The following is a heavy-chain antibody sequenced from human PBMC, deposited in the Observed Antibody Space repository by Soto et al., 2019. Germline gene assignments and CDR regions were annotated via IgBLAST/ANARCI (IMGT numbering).Heavy chain of an antibody. CDR3: ARVEGSASSTGD. V-gene: IGHV1-2*02. Sequence: QVHLVQSGPEVKIPGASVKVSCKASGYPFRTSYIHWVRQAPGHGLEWLGWVSPSNGRTLYAQRFRGRVTLTSDTSITTAYMELSRLTSDDTAIYYCARVEGSASSTGDWGQGTLVTVSS. J-gene: IGHJ4*02. CDR1: GYPFRTSY. CDR2: VSPSNGRT. D-gene: IGHD6-6*01.